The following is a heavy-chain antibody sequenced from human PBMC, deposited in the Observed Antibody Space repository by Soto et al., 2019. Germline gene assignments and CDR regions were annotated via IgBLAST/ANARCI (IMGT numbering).Heavy chain of an antibody. CDR3: ARDPPSYDSSGYYLGQPVTGHY. CDR2: IIAYNGNT. V-gene: IGHV1-18*04. Sequence: GASVKVSCKASCYTFTSYGIIWVRQAPGQGLERVGWIIAYNGNTNYAQKLQGRVTMTTDTSTSTAYMELRSLRSDDTAVYYCARDPPSYDSSGYYLGQPVTGHYWGQGTLVTVSS. D-gene: IGHD3-22*01. J-gene: IGHJ4*02. CDR1: CYTFTSYG.